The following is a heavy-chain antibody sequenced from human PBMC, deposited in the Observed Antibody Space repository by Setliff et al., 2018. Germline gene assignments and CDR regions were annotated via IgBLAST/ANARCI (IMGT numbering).Heavy chain of an antibody. J-gene: IGHJ5*02. CDR2: INANSGGT. CDR3: AITKGFGDGWLDP. CDR1: GYTFTDYY. Sequence: GASVKVSCKASGYTFTDYYVHWVRQAPGQGPQWMGGINANSGGTKYAQKFQGWVTMTRDTSLTTAYMEVSSLNSDDTAVYYCAITKGFGDGWLDPWGQGTLVTVSS. D-gene: IGHD3-10*01. V-gene: IGHV1-2*04.